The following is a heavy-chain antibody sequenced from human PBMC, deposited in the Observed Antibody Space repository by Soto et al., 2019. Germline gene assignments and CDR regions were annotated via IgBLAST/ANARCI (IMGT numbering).Heavy chain of an antibody. CDR1: GFTFSSYW. CDR2: IKQDGSEK. CDR3: AGAVPCSGGSCYSRYFQH. V-gene: IGHV3-7*04. J-gene: IGHJ1*01. Sequence: GGSLRLSCAASGFTFSSYWMSWVRQAPGKGLEWVANIKQDGSEKYYVDSVKGRFTISRDNAKNSLYLQMNSLRAEDTAVYYCAGAVPCSGGSCYSRYFQHWGQGTLVTVSS. D-gene: IGHD2-15*01.